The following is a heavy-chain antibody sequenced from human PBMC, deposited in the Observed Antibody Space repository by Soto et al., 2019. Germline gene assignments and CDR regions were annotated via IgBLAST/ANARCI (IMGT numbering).Heavy chain of an antibody. CDR3: ARVSPSVIAVADNIDY. Sequence: QVQLVESGGGLVKPGGSLRLSCAASGFTFSDYYMSWIRQAPGKGLEWVSYISSSGSTIYYADSVKGRFTISRDNAKNSLYLQMNGLRAEDTAVYYCARVSPSVIAVADNIDYWGQGTLVTVSS. CDR1: GFTFSDYY. D-gene: IGHD6-19*01. V-gene: IGHV3-11*01. CDR2: ISSSGSTI. J-gene: IGHJ4*02.